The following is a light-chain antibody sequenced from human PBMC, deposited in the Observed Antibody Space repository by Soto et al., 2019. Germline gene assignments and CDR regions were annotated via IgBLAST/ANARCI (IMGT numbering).Light chain of an antibody. V-gene: IGKV1-5*01. CDR1: QSISSW. Sequence: DIQMTQSPSTLSASVGDRVTITCRASQSISSWLAWYQQKPGKAPKLLIYDASSLESGVPSRFSGSGSGTEFTLTISSLHPDDFATYYCQQYNSYRTFGQGTKVDIK. CDR3: QQYNSYRT. CDR2: DAS. J-gene: IGKJ1*01.